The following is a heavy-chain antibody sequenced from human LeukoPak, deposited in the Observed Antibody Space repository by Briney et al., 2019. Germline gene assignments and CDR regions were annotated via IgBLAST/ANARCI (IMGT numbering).Heavy chain of an antibody. Sequence: SETLSLTCTVSGGAISSYYWSWIRQPPGKGLEWIGYIYYSGSTNYNPSLKSRVTISVDTSKNQFSLKLSSVTAADTAVYYCARGYWGSPFDYWGQGTLVTVSS. V-gene: IGHV4-59*01. CDR1: GGAISSYY. CDR2: IYYSGST. J-gene: IGHJ4*02. D-gene: IGHD7-27*01. CDR3: ARGYWGSPFDY.